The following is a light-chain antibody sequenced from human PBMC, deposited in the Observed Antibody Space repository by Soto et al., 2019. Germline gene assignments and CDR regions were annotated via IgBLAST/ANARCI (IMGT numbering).Light chain of an antibody. J-gene: IGLJ1*01. CDR2: EGS. Sequence: QSVLTXPASVSGSPGQSITISCTGTSSDVGSYNLVSWYQQHPGKAPKLMIYEGSKRPSGVSNRFSGSKSGNTASLTISGLQAEDEADYYCCSYAGSSTFYVFGTGTKVPVL. CDR1: SSDVGSYNL. V-gene: IGLV2-23*01. CDR3: CSYAGSSTFYV.